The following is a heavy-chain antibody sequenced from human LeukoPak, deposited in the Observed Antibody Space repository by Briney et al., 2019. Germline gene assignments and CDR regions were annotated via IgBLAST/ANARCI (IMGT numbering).Heavy chain of an antibody. D-gene: IGHD3-16*02. Sequence: GGPLRLSCAASGFTFDDYAMHWVRQAPGKGLEWVSGISWNSGSIGYADSVKGRFTISRDNAKNSLYLQMNSLRAEDTALYYCAKDRGYAFGGVIVAFDYWGQGTLVTVSS. CDR2: ISWNSGSI. J-gene: IGHJ4*02. CDR3: AKDRGYAFGGVIVAFDY. V-gene: IGHV3-9*01. CDR1: GFTFDDYA.